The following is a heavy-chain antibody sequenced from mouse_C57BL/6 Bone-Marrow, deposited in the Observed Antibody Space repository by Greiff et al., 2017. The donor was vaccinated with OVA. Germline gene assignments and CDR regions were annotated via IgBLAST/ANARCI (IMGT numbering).Heavy chain of an antibody. Sequence: VQLQQSGAELVKPGASVKLSCKASGYTFTSYWMQWVKQRPGQGLEWIGEIDPSDSYTNYNQKFKGKATLTVDTSSSTAYMQLSSLTSEDSAVYYCVCAYWGQGTLVTVSA. V-gene: IGHV1-50*01. CDR3: VCAY. CDR2: IDPSDSYT. CDR1: GYTFTSYW. J-gene: IGHJ3*01. D-gene: IGHD6-1*01.